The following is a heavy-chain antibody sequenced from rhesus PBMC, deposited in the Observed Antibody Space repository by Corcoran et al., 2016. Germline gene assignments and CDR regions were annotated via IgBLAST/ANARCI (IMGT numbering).Heavy chain of an antibody. J-gene: IGHJ2*01. CDR3: TREAF. CDR2: ITPGNGNA. Sequence: QVQLVQSGAAVKKPGASVKLSCKASGYTFTSYYINWVRQAPGQVLEWMGWITPGNGNADYAQKLQGRVTMTRDTSTSTAYMELSSLRSEDTAVYYCTREAFWGPGTPITISS. V-gene: IGHV1S9*01. CDR1: GYTFTSYY.